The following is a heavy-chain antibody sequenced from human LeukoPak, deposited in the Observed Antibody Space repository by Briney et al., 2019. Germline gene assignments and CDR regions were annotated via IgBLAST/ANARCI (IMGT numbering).Heavy chain of an antibody. D-gene: IGHD3-22*01. J-gene: IGHJ4*02. Sequence: SETLSLTCSVSGVSISSSAYYWGWIRQTPGKGLEWIGSIYSGGTTYYSPSLKSRLTISLDTSKNQFSLRLNSVTAADTAVYYCASPVAIEYYYETRDDYEGDYWGQGTLVTVSS. CDR3: ASPVAIEYYYETRDDYEGDY. CDR2: IYSGGTT. V-gene: IGHV4-39*01. CDR1: GVSISSSAYY.